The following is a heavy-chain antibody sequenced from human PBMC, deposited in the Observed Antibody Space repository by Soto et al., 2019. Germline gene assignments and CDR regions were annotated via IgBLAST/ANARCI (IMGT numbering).Heavy chain of an antibody. CDR3: ARRAYYDSSGYYLGD. CDR1: GSSITSSNW. V-gene: IGHV4-4*02. CDR2: SYHSGSS. Sequence: QVQLRESGPRLVKPSGTLSLTCAVSGSSITSSNWWTWVRQPPGKGLEWIGESYHSGSSNYNPSLKSRVTVAVDKSKNQFFLKLTSVTAADTAVYYCARRAYYDSSGYYLGDWGQGTLVTVSS. D-gene: IGHD3-22*01. J-gene: IGHJ4*02.